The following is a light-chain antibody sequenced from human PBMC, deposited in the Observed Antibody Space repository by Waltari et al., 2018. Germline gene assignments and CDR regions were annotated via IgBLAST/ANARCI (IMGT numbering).Light chain of an antibody. V-gene: IGKV3-15*01. CDR2: GAS. CDR1: QSVSSN. CDR3: QQYNNWPRT. J-gene: IGKJ4*01. Sequence: EIVMTQSPGTLSVSPGERAPLSCRASQSVSSNLAWYQQKRGQAPRLLIHGASTRATGIPARFSGSGSGTEFILTISAMQSEDFAVYYCQQYNNWPRTFGGGTKVQIK.